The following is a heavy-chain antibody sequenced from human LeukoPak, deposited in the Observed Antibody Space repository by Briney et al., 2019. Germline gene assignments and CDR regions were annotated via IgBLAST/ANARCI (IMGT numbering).Heavy chain of an antibody. CDR2: ISAYNANT. CDR1: GYTFTSYG. CDR3: AGVITMVRGVIAVVTAIHPPDY. D-gene: IGHD3-10*01. Sequence: ASVKVSCKASGYTFTSYGISWVRQAPGQGLEWMGWISAYNANTNYAQKLQGRVTMTTDTSTSTAYMELRSLRSDDTAVYYCAGVITMVRGVIAVVTAIHPPDYWGQGTLVTVSS. V-gene: IGHV1-18*04. J-gene: IGHJ4*02.